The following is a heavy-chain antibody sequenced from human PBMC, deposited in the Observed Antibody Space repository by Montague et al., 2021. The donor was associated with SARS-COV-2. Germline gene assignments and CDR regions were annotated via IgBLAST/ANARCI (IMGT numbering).Heavy chain of an antibody. CDR3: ARGTKLTYYYDSSGYYPSGY. J-gene: IGHJ4*02. Sequence: SEILSLTCAVYGGSFSGYYWSWIRQPPGKGLEWIGEINHSGSTNXNPSLKSRVTISVDTSKNQFSLKLSSVTAADTAVYYCARGTKLTYYYDSSGYYPSGYWGQGTLVTVSS. CDR1: GGSFSGYY. CDR2: INHSGST. D-gene: IGHD3-22*01. V-gene: IGHV4-34*01.